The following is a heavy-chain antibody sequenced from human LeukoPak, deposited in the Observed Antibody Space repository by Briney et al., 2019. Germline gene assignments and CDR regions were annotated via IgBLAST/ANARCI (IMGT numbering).Heavy chain of an antibody. CDR3: ARDDLARLGEFYMDV. J-gene: IGHJ6*03. CDR2: IYSGASP. CDR1: GESISSFY. D-gene: IGHD3-16*01. V-gene: IGHV4-4*07. Sequence: PSETLSLTCSVSGESISSFYWSWVRQPAGRGLEWIGRIYSGASPDYNPSLKSRLTLSVDTSMNQVSLKLTSVTAADTAVYYCARDDLARLGEFYMDVWGKGTTVTIS.